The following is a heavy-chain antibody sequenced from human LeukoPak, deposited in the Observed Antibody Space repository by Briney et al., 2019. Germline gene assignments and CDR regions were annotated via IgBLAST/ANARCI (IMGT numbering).Heavy chain of an antibody. J-gene: IGHJ4*02. CDR2: ISWNSGSI. CDR1: GFTFDDYA. CDR3: ARVGYYDSSGYYLYYYFDY. Sequence: GGSLRLSCAASGFTFDDYAMHWVRQAPGKGLEWVSGISWNSGSIGYADSVKGRFTISRDNSKNTLYLQMGSLRAEDMAVYYCARVGYYDSSGYYLYYYFDYWGQGTLVTVSS. V-gene: IGHV3-9*03. D-gene: IGHD3-22*01.